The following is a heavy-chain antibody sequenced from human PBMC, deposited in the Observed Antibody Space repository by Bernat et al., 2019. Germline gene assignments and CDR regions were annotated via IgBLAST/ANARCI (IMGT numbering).Heavy chain of an antibody. CDR3: ARAGSDSSSGGFYYYYYYMDV. J-gene: IGHJ6*03. CDR1: GYTFTGYY. V-gene: IGHV1-2*04. Sequence: QVQLVQSGAEVKKPGASVKVSCKASGYTFTGYYMHWVRQAPGQGLEWMGWINPNSGGTNYAQKFQDWVNMTRDKSISTAYMELSRLRSDDTAVYYCARAGSDSSSGGFYYYYYYMDVWGKGTTVTVSS. D-gene: IGHD6-6*01. CDR2: INPNSGGT.